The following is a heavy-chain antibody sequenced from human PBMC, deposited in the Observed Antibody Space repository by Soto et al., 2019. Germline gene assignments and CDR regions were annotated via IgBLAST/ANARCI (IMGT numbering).Heavy chain of an antibody. Sequence: GGSLRLSCAASGFTFSSYSMNWVRQAPGKGPEWVSSISSSSYIYYADSVKGRFTISRDNAKNSLYLQMNSLRAEDTAVYYCARGIMITFGGVIVFDYWGQGTLVTVSS. V-gene: IGHV3-21*01. D-gene: IGHD3-16*02. CDR2: ISSSSYI. CDR1: GFTFSSYS. CDR3: ARGIMITFGGVIVFDY. J-gene: IGHJ4*02.